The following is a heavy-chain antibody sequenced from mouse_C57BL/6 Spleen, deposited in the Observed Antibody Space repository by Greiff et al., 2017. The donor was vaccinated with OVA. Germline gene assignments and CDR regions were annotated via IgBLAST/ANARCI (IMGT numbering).Heavy chain of an antibody. CDR1: GYTFTDYY. V-gene: IGHV1-26*01. CDR3: ARSKPTFDY. Sequence: EVQLQQSGPELVKPGASVKISCKASGYTFTDYYMNWVKQSHGKSLEWIGDINPNNGGTSYNQKFKGKATLTVDKSSSTAYMELRSLTSEDSAVYYCARSKPTFDYWGQGTTLTVSS. CDR2: INPNNGGT. J-gene: IGHJ2*01.